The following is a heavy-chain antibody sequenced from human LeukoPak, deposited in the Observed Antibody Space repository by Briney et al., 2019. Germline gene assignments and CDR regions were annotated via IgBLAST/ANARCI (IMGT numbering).Heavy chain of an antibody. D-gene: IGHD6-25*01. CDR3: ARGSSGPGYYYYYYMDV. CDR2: MNPNSGNT. V-gene: IGHV1-8*01. Sequence: ASVTVSCTASGYTFTSYDINWVRQATGQGLEWMGWMNPNSGNTGYAQKFQGRVTMTRNTSISTAYMELSSLRSEDTAVYYCARGSSGPGYYYYYYMDVWGKGTTVIVSS. CDR1: GYTFTSYD. J-gene: IGHJ6*03.